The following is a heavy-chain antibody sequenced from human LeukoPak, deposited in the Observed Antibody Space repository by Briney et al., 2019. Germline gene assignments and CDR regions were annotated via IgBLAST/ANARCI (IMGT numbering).Heavy chain of an antibody. J-gene: IGHJ5*02. V-gene: IGHV4-39*07. CDR1: GGSTSSSSYY. D-gene: IGHD4-17*01. Sequence: SETLSLTCTVSGGSTSSSSYYWGWIRQPPGKGLEWIGSIYYSGSTYYNPSLKSRVTISVDTSKNQFSLKLSSVTAADTAVYYCARSYGDYVNWFDPWGQGTLVTVSS. CDR2: IYYSGST. CDR3: ARSYGDYVNWFDP.